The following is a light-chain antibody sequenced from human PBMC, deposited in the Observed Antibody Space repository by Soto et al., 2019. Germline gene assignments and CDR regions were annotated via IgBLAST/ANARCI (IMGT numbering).Light chain of an antibody. J-gene: IGKJ1*01. V-gene: IGKV3-11*01. CDR1: QSVSSY. Sequence: EVVLTQSPATLSLSPGARATLSCRASQSVSSYLAWYQQNPGQAPRLLIYDASIRATGIPARFSGSGSGTDFTLTISSQEPEDFAVYYGQQRSNWLPWTCGQGTKVEIK. CDR2: DAS. CDR3: QQRSNWLPWT.